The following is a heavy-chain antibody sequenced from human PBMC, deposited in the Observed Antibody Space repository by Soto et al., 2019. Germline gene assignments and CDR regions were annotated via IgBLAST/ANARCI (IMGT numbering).Heavy chain of an antibody. CDR2: IYYSGST. Sequence: QVQLLESGPGLVKASETLTLTCTVSGDSINSYYWSWIRQPPGKGLEWIGYIYYSGSTNYNPSPSLKSRVTILVDTSKNQFSLKLSSVTAADTAVYYCAGGGSSAWHNWFDPWGQGSLVTVSS. J-gene: IGHJ5*02. CDR1: GDSINSYY. V-gene: IGHV4-59*01. D-gene: IGHD6-25*01. CDR3: AGGGSSAWHNWFDP.